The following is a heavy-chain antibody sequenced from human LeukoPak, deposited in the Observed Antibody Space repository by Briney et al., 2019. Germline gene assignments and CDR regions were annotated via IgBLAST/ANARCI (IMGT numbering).Heavy chain of an antibody. CDR3: ARGRPRAIAAADY. V-gene: IGHV3-23*01. CDR1: GFTLSNHA. J-gene: IGHJ4*02. Sequence: GGSLRLSCAASGFTLSNHAMIWVRQAPGKGLEWVSSISGSGAMTYYADSVKGRFTISRDNAMDRLYLQMNSLRAEDTAVYYCARGRPRAIAAADYWGQGTLVTVSS. CDR2: ISGSGAMT. D-gene: IGHD6-13*01.